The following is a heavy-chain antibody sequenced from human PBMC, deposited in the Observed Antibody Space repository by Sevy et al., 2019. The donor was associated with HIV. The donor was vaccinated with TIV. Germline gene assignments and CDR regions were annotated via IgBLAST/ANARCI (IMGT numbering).Heavy chain of an antibody. CDR3: ARDAGNGDYGFYAFDI. Sequence: GGSLRLSCAASGFTFSSYAMHWVRQAPGKGLEWVAVISYDGSNKYYADSVKGRFTISRDNSKNTLDLQMNSLRAEDTAVYYCARDAGNGDYGFYAFDIWGQGTMVTVSS. CDR1: GFTFSSYA. V-gene: IGHV3-30-3*01. J-gene: IGHJ3*02. D-gene: IGHD4-17*01. CDR2: ISYDGSNK.